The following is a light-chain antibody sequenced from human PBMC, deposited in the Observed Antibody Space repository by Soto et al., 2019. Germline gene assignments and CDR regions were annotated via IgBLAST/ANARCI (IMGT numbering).Light chain of an antibody. Sequence: DIQMTQSPSTLSATVGDRVTITCRASQSISTWLAWYQQKPGKAPKLLIYDASSLEVGVPSRLSGSGSRTEFTLTISSLQPDDYGTYYCQQYYDFRTFGQGTKVDIK. J-gene: IGKJ1*01. CDR3: QQYYDFRT. V-gene: IGKV1-5*01. CDR1: QSISTW. CDR2: DAS.